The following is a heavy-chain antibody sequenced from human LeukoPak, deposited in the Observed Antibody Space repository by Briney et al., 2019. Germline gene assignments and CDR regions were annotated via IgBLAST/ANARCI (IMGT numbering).Heavy chain of an antibody. CDR3: AKDPRRNFWSGFRHFDY. D-gene: IGHD3-3*01. V-gene: IGHV3-53*01. Sequence: PGGSLRLSCAASGFTVSSNYMSWVRQAPGKGLEWVSVIYSGGSTYYADSVKGRFTISRDNSKNTLYLQMNSLRAEDTAVYYCAKDPRRNFWSGFRHFDYWGQGTLVTVSS. CDR2: IYSGGST. CDR1: GFTVSSNY. J-gene: IGHJ4*02.